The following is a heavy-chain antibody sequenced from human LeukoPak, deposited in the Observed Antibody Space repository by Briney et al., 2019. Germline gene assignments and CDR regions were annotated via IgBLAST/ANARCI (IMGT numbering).Heavy chain of an antibody. CDR1: GGSISSSSYY. Sequence: SETLSLTCTVSGGSISSSSYYWGWIRQPPGKGLEWIGSIYYSGSTYYNPSLKSRVTISVDTSKNQFSLKLSSVTAADTAVYYCARETKGVLLWFGGGQGTLVTVSS. CDR2: IYYSGST. J-gene: IGHJ4*02. D-gene: IGHD3-10*01. CDR3: ARETKGVLLWFG. V-gene: IGHV4-39*07.